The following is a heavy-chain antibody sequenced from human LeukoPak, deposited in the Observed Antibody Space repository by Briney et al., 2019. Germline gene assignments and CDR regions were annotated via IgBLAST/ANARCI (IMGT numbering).Heavy chain of an antibody. CDR2: ISGSGGST. V-gene: IGHV3-23*01. J-gene: IGHJ4*02. CDR3: AKVGYCSGGSCYPGFDY. CDR1: GFTFSSYA. Sequence: GGSLRLSCAASGFTFSSYAMSWVRQAPGKGLEWVSAISGSGGSTYYADSVKGRFTISRDNSKDTLYLQMNSLRAEDTAVYYCAKVGYCSGGSCYPGFDYWGQGTLVTVSS. D-gene: IGHD2-15*01.